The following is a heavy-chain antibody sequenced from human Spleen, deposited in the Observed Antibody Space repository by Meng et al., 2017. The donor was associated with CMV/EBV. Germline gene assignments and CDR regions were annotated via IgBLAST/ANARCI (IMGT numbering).Heavy chain of an antibody. V-gene: IGHV1-69*16. CDR2: IIPLVGVA. CDR1: GTLISNT. J-gene: IGHJ4*02. Sequence: GTLISNTIIWVRQAPGQGLEWMGRIIPLVGVADYARKFRGRVTITTDESTSTAYMELSSLRSEDTAVYYCARGSYCSGGSCYSRFDYWGQGTLVTVSS. D-gene: IGHD2-15*01. CDR3: ARGSYCSGGSCYSRFDY.